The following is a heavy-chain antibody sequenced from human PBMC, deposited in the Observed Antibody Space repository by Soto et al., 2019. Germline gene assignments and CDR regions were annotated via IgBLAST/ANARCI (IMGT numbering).Heavy chain of an antibody. CDR1: GYTFTSYA. D-gene: IGHD4-17*01. CDR2: MNPNSGNT. Sequence: QVQLVQSGAEVKKPGASVKVSCKASGYTFTSYAINWVRQATGQGLEYLGWMNPNSGNTAYVQKFQGRVTMTWDTSXXAAYMERSSLRSEETDVYFCGRGIQYGAYSSWLHSWGQGALVTFSS. J-gene: IGHJ5*01. V-gene: IGHV1-8*01. CDR3: GRGIQYGAYSSWLHS.